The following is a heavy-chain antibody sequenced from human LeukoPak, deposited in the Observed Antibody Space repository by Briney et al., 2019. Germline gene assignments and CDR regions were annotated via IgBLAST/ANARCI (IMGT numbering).Heavy chain of an antibody. CDR3: ARSGSGSKRNFDY. Sequence: PSETLSLTCAVYGGSFSCYYWSWIRQPPGKGLEWIGEINHSGSTNYNPSLKSRVTISVDTSKNQFSLKLSSVTAADTAVYYCARSGSGSKRNFDYWGQGTLVTVSS. D-gene: IGHD3-10*01. CDR2: INHSGST. J-gene: IGHJ4*02. CDR1: GGSFSCYY. V-gene: IGHV4-34*01.